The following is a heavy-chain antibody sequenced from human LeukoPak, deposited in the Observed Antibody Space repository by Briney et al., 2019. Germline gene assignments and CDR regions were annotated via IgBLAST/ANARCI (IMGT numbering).Heavy chain of an antibody. CDR2: IFYSGTT. CDR3: ARGPTKTNYYYYYGMDV. J-gene: IGHJ6*02. CDR1: GGSISSYY. V-gene: IGHV4-59*01. D-gene: IGHD1-14*01. Sequence: SETLSLTCTVSGGSISSYYWSWIRQPPGKGLEWIGHIFYSGTTSYNPSLKSRVTVSVDTSKNQFSLKLSSVTAADTAVYYCARGPTKTNYYYYYGMDVWGQGTTVTVSS.